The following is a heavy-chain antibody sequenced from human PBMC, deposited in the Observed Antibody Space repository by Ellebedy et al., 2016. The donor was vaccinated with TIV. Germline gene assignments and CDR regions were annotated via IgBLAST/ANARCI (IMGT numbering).Heavy chain of an antibody. Sequence: PGGSLRLSCAASGFTFSSYSMNWVRQAPGKGLEWVSSIKSSSVYIYYADSVKGRFTISRDNAKNSLYLQMNSLRAEDTAVYYCARNRYCSGGNCYALGYWGQGTLVTVSS. V-gene: IGHV3-21*01. D-gene: IGHD2-15*01. CDR1: GFTFSSYS. CDR2: IKSSSVYI. CDR3: ARNRYCSGGNCYALGY. J-gene: IGHJ4*02.